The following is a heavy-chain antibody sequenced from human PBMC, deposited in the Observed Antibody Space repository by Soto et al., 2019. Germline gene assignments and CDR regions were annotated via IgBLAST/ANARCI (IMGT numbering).Heavy chain of an antibody. Sequence: PGGSLRLSCAASGFTFSSYAMSWVRQAPGKGLEWVSAISGSGGSTYYADSVKGRFTISRDNSKNTLYLQMNSLRAEDTAVYYCAKSGHGDYNRYYFDYWGQGTLVTVSS. D-gene: IGHD4-17*01. J-gene: IGHJ4*02. CDR2: ISGSGGST. V-gene: IGHV3-23*01. CDR1: GFTFSSYA. CDR3: AKSGHGDYNRYYFDY.